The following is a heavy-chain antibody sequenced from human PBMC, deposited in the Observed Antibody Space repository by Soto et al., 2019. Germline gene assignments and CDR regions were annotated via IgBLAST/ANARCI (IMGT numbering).Heavy chain of an antibody. Sequence: PSEALSLTCTFSCGAIISYYWSWIRQPPGKVLEWIGYIYYSGSTNYNPALKSRVTISADTSKNQFSLEMSSVTDADTAVYYCASDSGREYALAFDIWGQGTMVTVSS. CDR3: ASDSGREYALAFDI. CDR2: IYYSGST. CDR1: CGAIISYY. D-gene: IGHD1-26*01. J-gene: IGHJ3*02. V-gene: IGHV4-59*01.